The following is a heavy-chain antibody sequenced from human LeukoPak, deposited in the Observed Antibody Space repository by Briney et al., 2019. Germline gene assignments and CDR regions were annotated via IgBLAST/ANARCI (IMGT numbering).Heavy chain of an antibody. V-gene: IGHV3-48*03. D-gene: IGHD3-10*01. CDR2: IRSSGSTI. Sequence: GGSLRLSCAASGFTFSSYEMNWVRQAPGKGLEWVSYIRSSGSTIYYADSVKCRFTISRDNAKNSLYLQMNSLRAEDTAVYYCAREVTMVRGVIISSYGMDVWGKGTTVTVSS. CDR1: GFTFSSYE. CDR3: AREVTMVRGVIISSYGMDV. J-gene: IGHJ6*04.